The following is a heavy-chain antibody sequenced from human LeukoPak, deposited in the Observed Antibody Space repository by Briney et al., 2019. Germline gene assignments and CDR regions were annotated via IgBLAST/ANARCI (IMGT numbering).Heavy chain of an antibody. CDR3: ARELYSSSWYLDYYYGMDV. Sequence: ASVKVSCKASGYTFTSYAMNWVRQAPGQGLEWMGWINTNTGNPTYAQGFTGRFVFSLDTSVSTAYLQISSLKAEGTAVYYCARELYSSSWYLDYYYGMDVWGQGTTVTVSS. J-gene: IGHJ6*02. CDR1: GYTFTSYA. D-gene: IGHD6-13*01. V-gene: IGHV7-4-1*02. CDR2: INTNTGNP.